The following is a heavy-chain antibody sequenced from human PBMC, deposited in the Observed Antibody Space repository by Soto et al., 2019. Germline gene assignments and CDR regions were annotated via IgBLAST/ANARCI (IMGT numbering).Heavy chain of an antibody. CDR1: GASVSCTYW. CDR3: ARYNAASGTYYFDY. V-gene: IGHV4-4*02. CDR2: INHRGSA. Sequence: SETLSLTCAVSGASVSCTYWWSWVRQPPGKGPEWIGEINHRGSANYNPSLRSRVTMSVDISKSQFSLRLTSVTAADTAVYYCARYNAASGTYYFDYWGQGALVTVSS. J-gene: IGHJ4*02. D-gene: IGHD6-13*01.